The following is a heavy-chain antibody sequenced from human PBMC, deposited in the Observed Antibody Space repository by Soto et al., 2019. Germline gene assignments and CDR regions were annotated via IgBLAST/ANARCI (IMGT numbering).Heavy chain of an antibody. CDR1: GDSINTSY. CDR2: IFHSGAT. V-gene: IGHV4-59*03. J-gene: IGHJ4*02. CDR3: AKYRRTEAEGFTLDY. Sequence: PSETLSLTCAVSGDSINTSYWSWIRQPPGKRLEWIGHIFHSGATTYNPSLDSRVSMSVDTSKNQFSLKLNSVDAADTAVYYCAKYRRTEAEGFTLDYWGREALVTVSS. D-gene: IGHD6-13*01.